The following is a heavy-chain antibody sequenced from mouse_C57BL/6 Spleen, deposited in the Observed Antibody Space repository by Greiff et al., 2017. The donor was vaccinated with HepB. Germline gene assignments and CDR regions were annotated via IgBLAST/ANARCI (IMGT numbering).Heavy chain of an antibody. V-gene: IGHV1-53*01. CDR1: GYTFTSYW. CDR2: INPSNGGT. Sequence: VQLQQPGTELVKPGASVKLSCKASGYTFTSYWMHWVKQRPGQGLEWIGNINPSNGGTNYTEKFKSKATLTVDKSSSTAYMQLSSLTSEDSAVYYCARCYYGREGWFAYWGQGTLVTVSA. J-gene: IGHJ3*01. D-gene: IGHD1-1*01. CDR3: ARCYYGREGWFAY.